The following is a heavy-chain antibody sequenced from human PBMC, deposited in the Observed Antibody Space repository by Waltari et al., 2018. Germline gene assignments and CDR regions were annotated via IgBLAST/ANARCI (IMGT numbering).Heavy chain of an antibody. CDR2: INHRGST. Sequence: QVQLQQWGAGLLKPSETLSLTCAVYGGSFSGYYWSWIRQPPGKGLEWIGEINHRGSTNYNPSLKSRVTISVDTSKNQFSLKLSSVTAADTAVYYCARGRAFDIWGQGTMVTVSS. V-gene: IGHV4-34*01. CDR1: GGSFSGYY. J-gene: IGHJ3*02. CDR3: ARGRAFDI.